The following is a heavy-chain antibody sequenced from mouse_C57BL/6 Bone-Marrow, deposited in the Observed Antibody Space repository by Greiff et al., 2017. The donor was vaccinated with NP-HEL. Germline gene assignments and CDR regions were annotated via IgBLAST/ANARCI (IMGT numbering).Heavy chain of an antibody. CDR3: ASGYSNSPYYAMDY. Sequence: QVQLKQPGAELVMPGASVKLSCKASGYTFTSYWMHWVKQRPGQGLEWIGEIDPSDSYTNYNQKFKGKSTLTVDKSSSTAYMQLSSLTYENSAVYYCASGYSNSPYYAMDYWGQGTSVTVSS. J-gene: IGHJ4*01. D-gene: IGHD2-5*01. CDR2: IDPSDSYT. CDR1: GYTFTSYW. V-gene: IGHV1-69*01.